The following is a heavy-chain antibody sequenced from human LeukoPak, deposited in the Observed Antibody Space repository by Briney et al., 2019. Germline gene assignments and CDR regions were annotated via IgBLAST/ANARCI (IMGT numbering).Heavy chain of an antibody. CDR3: AKADDFWSGYYLR. V-gene: IGHV3-30*07. CDR2: ISNDGRNK. CDR1: GFTFSTYE. Sequence: RSGGSLRLFCAASGFTFSTYEMHWVRQAPGKGLEWVAVISNDGRNKDYADSVKGRFTISRDNSKNTLYLQMNSLRAEDTAVYYCAKADDFWSGYYLRWGQGTLVTVSS. J-gene: IGHJ4*02. D-gene: IGHD3-3*01.